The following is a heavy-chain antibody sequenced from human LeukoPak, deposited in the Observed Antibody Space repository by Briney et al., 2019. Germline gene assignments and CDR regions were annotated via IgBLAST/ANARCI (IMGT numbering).Heavy chain of an antibody. D-gene: IGHD6-19*01. CDR3: ARGESGWYY. CDR2: IKQDGSEK. J-gene: IGHJ4*02. CDR1: GFTSSSYW. Sequence: GGSLRLSCAASGFTSSSYWMTWVRQAPGKGREWVANIKQDGSEKYYVASVKGRFTISRDNAKNSLYLQMNSLRAEDTAVYYCARGESGWYYWGQGTLVTVSS. V-gene: IGHV3-7*01.